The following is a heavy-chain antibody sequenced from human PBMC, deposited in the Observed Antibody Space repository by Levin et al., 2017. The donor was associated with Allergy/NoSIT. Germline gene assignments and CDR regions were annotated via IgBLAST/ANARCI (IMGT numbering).Heavy chain of an antibody. D-gene: IGHD2-2*02. V-gene: IGHV4-4*07. CDR3: ASSGLRYCSSTSCYTGGPFDY. CDR1: GGSISSYY. Sequence: SETLSLTCTVSGGSISSYYWSWIRQPAGKGLEWIGRIYTSGSTNYNPSLKSRVTMSVDTSKNQFSLKLSSVTAADTAVYYCASSGLRYCSSTSCYTGGPFDYWGQGTLVTVSS. J-gene: IGHJ4*02. CDR2: IYTSGST.